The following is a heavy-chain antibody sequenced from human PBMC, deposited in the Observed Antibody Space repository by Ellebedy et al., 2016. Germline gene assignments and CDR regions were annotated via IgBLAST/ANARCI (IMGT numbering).Heavy chain of an antibody. CDR1: GFSLNSPGMC. V-gene: IGHV2-70*01. CDR3: ARTPRRGSSWFGFDF. D-gene: IGHD6-13*01. J-gene: IGHJ4*02. Sequence: SGPTLVKPTQTLTLTCTYSGFSLNSPGMCVSWIRQPPGKALEWLALIDWDDDKPYSTSLKTRLTISKDTSKNQVVLIMTNMDPVNTATYYCARTPRRGSSWFGFDFWGQGTLATVSS. CDR2: IDWDDDK.